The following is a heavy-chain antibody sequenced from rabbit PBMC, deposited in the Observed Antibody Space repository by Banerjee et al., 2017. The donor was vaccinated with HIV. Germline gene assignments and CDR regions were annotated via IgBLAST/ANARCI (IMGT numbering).Heavy chain of an antibody. V-gene: IGHV1S45*01. Sequence: QEQLKESGGDLVKPEGSLTLTCTASGFSFSSSDWICWVRQAPGKGLEWIGCIYAGSSGSTYYASWAKGRFTISRDNAQNTVSLQLNSLTAADTATYFCARDATGSRPVYFNLWGPGTLVTVS. CDR1: GFSFSSSDW. D-gene: IGHD4-2*01. J-gene: IGHJ4*01. CDR3: ARDATGSRPVYFNL. CDR2: IYAGSSGST.